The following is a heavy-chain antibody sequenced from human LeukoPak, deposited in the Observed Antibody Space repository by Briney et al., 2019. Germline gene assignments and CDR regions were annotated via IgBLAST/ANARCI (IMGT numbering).Heavy chain of an antibody. CDR1: GGSFSGYY. CDR2: IYHSGST. Sequence: SETLSLTCAVYGGSFSGYYWSWIRQPPGKGLEWIGYIYHSGSTYYNPSLKSRVTISVDRSKNQFSLKLSSVTAADTAVYYCARGCYDSSGYYYLLYWFDPWGQGTLVTVSS. V-gene: IGHV4-34*01. CDR3: ARGCYDSSGYYYLLYWFDP. D-gene: IGHD3-22*01. J-gene: IGHJ5*02.